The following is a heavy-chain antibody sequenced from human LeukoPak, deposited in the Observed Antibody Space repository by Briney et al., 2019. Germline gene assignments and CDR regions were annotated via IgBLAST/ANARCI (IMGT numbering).Heavy chain of an antibody. CDR3: ARATYYYDSSGTYYFDY. D-gene: IGHD3-22*01. CDR1: GGSFSGYY. V-gene: IGHV4-34*01. CDR2: INHSGST. J-gene: IGHJ4*02. Sequence: SETLSLTCAVYGGSFSGYYWSWIRQPPGKGLEWIGEINHSGSTNYNPSLKSRVTISVDTSKNQFSLKLSSVTAADTAVYYCARATYYYDSSGTYYFDYWGQGTLVTVSS.